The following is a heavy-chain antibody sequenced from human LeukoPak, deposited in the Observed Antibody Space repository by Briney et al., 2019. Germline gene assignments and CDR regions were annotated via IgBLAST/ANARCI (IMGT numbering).Heavy chain of an antibody. D-gene: IGHD5-24*01. CDR3: ARRRRDGYNYNYYYYMDV. J-gene: IGHJ6*03. CDR1: GYTFTSYG. CDR2: ISAYNGNT. V-gene: IGHV1-18*01. Sequence: GASVKVSCKASGYTFTSYGISWVRQAPGQGREWMGWISAYNGNTNYAQKLQGRVTMTTDTSTSTAYMELRSLRSDDTAVYYCARRRRDGYNYNYYYYMDVWGKGTTVTVSS.